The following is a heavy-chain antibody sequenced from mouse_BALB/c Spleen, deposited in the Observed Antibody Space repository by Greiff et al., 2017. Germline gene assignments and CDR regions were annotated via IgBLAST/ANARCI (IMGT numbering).Heavy chain of an antibody. J-gene: IGHJ3*01. CDR1: GYSITSDYA. CDR2: ISYSGST. Sequence: EVMLVESGPGLVKPSQSLSLTCTVTGYSITSDYAWNWIRQFPGNKLEWMGYISYSGSTSYNPSLKSRISITRDTSKNQFFLQLNSVTTEDTATYYCARSKDYCFAYWGQGTLVTVSA. D-gene: IGHD2-4*01. V-gene: IGHV3-2*02. CDR3: ARSKDYCFAY.